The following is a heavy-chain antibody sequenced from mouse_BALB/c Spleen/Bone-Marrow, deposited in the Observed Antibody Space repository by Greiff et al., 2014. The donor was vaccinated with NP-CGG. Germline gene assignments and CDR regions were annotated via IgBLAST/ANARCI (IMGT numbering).Heavy chain of an antibody. V-gene: IGHV1-54*01. CDR1: GYAFTNYL. CDR3: ARFGRYYFDY. CDR2: INPGSGGA. Sequence: VQLQESGAELVRPGTAVNVPCKASGYAFTNYLIEWVKQRPGQGLEWIGVINPGSGGANYNEKFKGKATLTADKSSSTAYMQLSSLTSDDSAVYFCARFGRYYFDYWGQGTTLTVPS. J-gene: IGHJ2*01.